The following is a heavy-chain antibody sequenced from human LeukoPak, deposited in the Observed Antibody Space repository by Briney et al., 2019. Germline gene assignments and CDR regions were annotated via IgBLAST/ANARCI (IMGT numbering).Heavy chain of an antibody. CDR1: GFTFSNHW. V-gene: IGHV3-23*01. CDR3: AKDAYNWNGYYFDS. Sequence: GGSLRLSCAASGFTFSNHWMHWVRQAPGKGLEWVSVLSGSGGDTYYADSVKGRVTMSRDNSKNTVYLQMSSLRAEDTAIYYCAKDAYNWNGYYFDSWGRGTLVTVSS. J-gene: IGHJ4*02. CDR2: LSGSGGDT. D-gene: IGHD1-1*01.